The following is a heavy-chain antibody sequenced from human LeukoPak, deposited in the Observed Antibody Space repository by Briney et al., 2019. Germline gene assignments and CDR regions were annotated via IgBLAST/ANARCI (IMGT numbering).Heavy chain of an antibody. Sequence: GGSLRLSCAASGFTFSSYGRHWVSQAPGKGLEWVAFIRYDGSNKYYADSVKGRFTISRDNSMNTLYLQMNSLGAEDTAVYYCVKEAEGSRSYYGWYCVLWRRGTLVTVSS. CDR1: GFTFSSYG. J-gene: IGHJ2*01. CDR3: VKEAEGSRSYYGWYCVL. CDR2: IRYDGSNK. D-gene: IGHD1-26*01. V-gene: IGHV3-30*02.